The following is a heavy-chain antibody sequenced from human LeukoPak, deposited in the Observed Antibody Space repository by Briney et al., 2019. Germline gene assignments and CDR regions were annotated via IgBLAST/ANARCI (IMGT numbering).Heavy chain of an antibody. CDR1: GFTFSSYA. J-gene: IGHJ4*02. Sequence: GGSLGLSSAASGFTFSSYAMSWVRQAPGKGLDWVSAISGSGDSTYYADSVNGRFTISRDNSKNTLYLQMNSLRAEDTAVYYCAKSSSSPRLFDYWGQPTMV. CDR2: ISGSGDST. V-gene: IGHV3-23*01. CDR3: AKSSSSPRLFDY. D-gene: IGHD6-6*01.